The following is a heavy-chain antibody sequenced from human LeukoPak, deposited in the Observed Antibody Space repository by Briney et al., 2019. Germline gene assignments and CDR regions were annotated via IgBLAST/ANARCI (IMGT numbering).Heavy chain of an antibody. J-gene: IGHJ4*02. V-gene: IGHV4-34*01. D-gene: IGHD3-22*01. CDR2: INHSGST. CDR1: GGSFSGYY. Sequence: PSETLSLTCAVYGGSFSGYYWSWIRQPPGKGLEWIGEINHSGSTNYNPSLKSRVTISVDTSKNQFSLKLSSVTAADTAVYYCARGDSSGCPKDYWGQGTLVTVSS. CDR3: ARGDSSGCPKDY.